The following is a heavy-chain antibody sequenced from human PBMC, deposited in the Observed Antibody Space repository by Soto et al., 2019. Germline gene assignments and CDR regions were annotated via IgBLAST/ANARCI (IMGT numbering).Heavy chain of an antibody. CDR1: GYTFTSYG. Sequence: ASVKVSCKASGYTFTSYGISWVRQAPGQGLEWMGWISAYNGNTNYAQKLQGRVTMTTGTSTSTAYMELRSLRSDDTAVYYCARERGPVDTAIVTGLYYYYYYGMDVWGQGTTVTVSS. J-gene: IGHJ6*02. CDR3: ARERGPVDTAIVTGLYYYYYYGMDV. CDR2: ISAYNGNT. D-gene: IGHD5-18*01. V-gene: IGHV1-18*01.